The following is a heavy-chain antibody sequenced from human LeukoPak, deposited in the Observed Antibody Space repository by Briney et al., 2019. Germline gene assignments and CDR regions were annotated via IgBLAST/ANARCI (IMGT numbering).Heavy chain of an antibody. CDR3: AKDRGLVVVVPAAYPEYYFDY. CDR1: GFTFSSYG. CDR2: IRYDGSNK. Sequence: GGSLRLSGAASGFTFSSYGLHWVRQAPGKGLEWVAFIRYDGSNKYYADSVKGRFTISRDNSKNTLYLQMNSLRAEDTAVYYFAKDRGLVVVVPAAYPEYYFDYWGQGTLVTVSS. V-gene: IGHV3-30*02. J-gene: IGHJ4*02. D-gene: IGHD2-2*01.